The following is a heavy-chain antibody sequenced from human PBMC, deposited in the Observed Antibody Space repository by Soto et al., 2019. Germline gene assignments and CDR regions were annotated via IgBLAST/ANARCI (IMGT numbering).Heavy chain of an antibody. CDR1: GGSISSGGYS. Sequence: PSETLSLTCAVSGGSISSGGYSWSWIRQPPGKGLEWIGYIYHSGSTYYNPSLKSRVTISVDTSKNQFSLKLSSVTAADTAVYYCAREQYCGGDCPASYYYGMDVWGQGTTVTVSS. CDR2: IYHSGST. J-gene: IGHJ6*02. V-gene: IGHV4-30-2*05. CDR3: AREQYCGGDCPASYYYGMDV. D-gene: IGHD2-21*02.